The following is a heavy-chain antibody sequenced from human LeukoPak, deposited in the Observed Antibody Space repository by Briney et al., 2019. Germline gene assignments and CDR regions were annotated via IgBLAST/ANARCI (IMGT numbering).Heavy chain of an antibody. V-gene: IGHV4-61*08. Sequence: SGPTLVNPTQTLTLTCTFSGFSLSTSGMCVSWIRQPPGKGLEWIGYIYYSGSTNYNPSLKSRVTISVDTSKNQFSLKLSSVTAADTAVYYCARGIWSGLTTLFDYWGQGTLVTVSS. CDR3: ARGIWSGLTTLFDY. J-gene: IGHJ4*02. CDR1: GFSLSTSGMC. D-gene: IGHD3-3*01. CDR2: IYYSGST.